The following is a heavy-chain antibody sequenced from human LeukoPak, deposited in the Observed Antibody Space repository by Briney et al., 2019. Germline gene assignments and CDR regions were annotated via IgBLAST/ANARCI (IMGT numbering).Heavy chain of an antibody. D-gene: IGHD6-6*01. CDR3: TRTYSSSSIDY. Sequence: PSETLSLTCTVSGXSISTYYGSWIRQPPGKGLEWLGYIFYTGSTNYNPSLKGRVTMSIDTSKNQFSLKLSSVTAADTAVYYCTRTYSSSSIDYWGQGALVTVPS. V-gene: IGHV4-59*01. CDR2: IFYTGST. CDR1: GXSISTYY. J-gene: IGHJ4*02.